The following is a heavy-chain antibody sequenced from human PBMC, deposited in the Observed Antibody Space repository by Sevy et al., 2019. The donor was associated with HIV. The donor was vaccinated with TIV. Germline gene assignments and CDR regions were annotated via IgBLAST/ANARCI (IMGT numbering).Heavy chain of an antibody. V-gene: IGHV4-61*02. CDR3: GVRIAVAAFDY. D-gene: IGHD6-19*01. Sequence: SETLSLTCTVSGGSFSSSSYYWNWIRQPAGRGLEWIGRIYTSGSTNYNPSLKSRVAMSVDTSKNQFSLKLSSVTAADTAVYYCGVRIAVAAFDYWGQGNLVTVSS. CDR2: IYTSGST. J-gene: IGHJ4*02. CDR1: GGSFSSSSYY.